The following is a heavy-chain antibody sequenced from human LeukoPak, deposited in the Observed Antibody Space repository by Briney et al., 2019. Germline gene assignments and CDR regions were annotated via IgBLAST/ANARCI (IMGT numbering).Heavy chain of an antibody. CDR2: ISTYNGDT. V-gene: IGHV1-18*01. CDR3: ARDKWPRGSNYGFDY. J-gene: IGHJ4*02. Sequence: GASVKVSCRASGYTFITYGINWLRQTPGQGLEWMGWISTYNGDTNYAQMLQGRVTMTRDTSTNRAYLELRSLRSNDTAVYYCARDKWPRGSNYGFDYWGQGTLVTVSS. CDR1: GYTFITYG. D-gene: IGHD5-18*01.